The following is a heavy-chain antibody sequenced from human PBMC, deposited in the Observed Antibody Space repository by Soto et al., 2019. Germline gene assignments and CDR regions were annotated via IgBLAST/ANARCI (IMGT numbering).Heavy chain of an antibody. D-gene: IGHD2-21*02. V-gene: IGHV4-31*02. CDR3: ARVCGGDCHYGMDV. J-gene: IGHJ6*02. CDR2: IYYSGST. Sequence: WTWIRQHPGKGLEWIGCIYYSGSTYYNPSLKSRVTISVDTSKNQFSLKLSSVTAADTAVYYCARVCGGDCHYGMDVWGQGTTVTVSS.